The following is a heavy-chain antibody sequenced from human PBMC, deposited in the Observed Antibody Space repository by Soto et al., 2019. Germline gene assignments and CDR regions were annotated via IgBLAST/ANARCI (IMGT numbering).Heavy chain of an antibody. D-gene: IGHD1-1*01. CDR3: ARVRQGCSANNCYFDP. J-gene: IGHJ5*01. V-gene: IGHV4-4*02. CDR2: VHISGHS. Sequence: SETLSLTCTLSGGSVRAPDWWNWVRQSPDKGLEWIAEVHISGHSNYNPSLRSRVSVSIDSSKNQFYLNLNSVTAADTAIYYCARVRQGCSANNCYFDPRGQGTQVTVSS. CDR1: GGSVRAPDW.